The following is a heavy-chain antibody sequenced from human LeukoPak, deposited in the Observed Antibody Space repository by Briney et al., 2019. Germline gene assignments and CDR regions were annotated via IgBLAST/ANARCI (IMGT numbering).Heavy chain of an antibody. Sequence: GGSLRLSCAASGFTFDDYAMHWVRQAPGKGLEWVPGISWNSGSIGYADSVKGRFTISRDNAKNSLYLQMNSLRAEDMALYYCAKGSGWYGDAYYFDYWGQGTLVTVSS. J-gene: IGHJ4*02. CDR2: ISWNSGSI. V-gene: IGHV3-9*03. CDR3: AKGSGWYGDAYYFDY. D-gene: IGHD6-19*01. CDR1: GFTFDDYA.